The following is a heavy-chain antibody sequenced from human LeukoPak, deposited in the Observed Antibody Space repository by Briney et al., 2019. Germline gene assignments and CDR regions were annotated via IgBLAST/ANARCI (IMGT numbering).Heavy chain of an antibody. J-gene: IGHJ4*02. V-gene: IGHV3-48*01. CDR1: GFTFSHYN. Sequence: GGSLRLSCAASGFTFSHYNMNWVRQAPGKGLEWVSYISSTSNTIYYADSVKGRFTISRDNAKNSLYLQMNSLRAEDTAVYYCARGITMVRGVIKLDYWGEGTLVTVSS. CDR3: ARGITMVRGVIKLDY. CDR2: ISSTSNTI. D-gene: IGHD3-10*01.